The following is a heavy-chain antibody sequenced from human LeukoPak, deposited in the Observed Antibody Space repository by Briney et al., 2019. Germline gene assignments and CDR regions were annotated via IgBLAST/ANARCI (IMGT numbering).Heavy chain of an antibody. CDR2: IYYSGST. CDR3: ARHSIAAAGTDY. J-gene: IGHJ4*02. V-gene: IGHV4-39*01. D-gene: IGHD6-13*01. CDR1: GGSISSSSYY. Sequence: PSETLSLTCTVSGGSISSSSYYWGWIRQPPGKGLEWIGSIYYSGSTYYNPSLKSRVTISVDTSKNQFSLKLSSVTAADTAVYYCARHSIAAAGTDYWGQGTLLTVSS.